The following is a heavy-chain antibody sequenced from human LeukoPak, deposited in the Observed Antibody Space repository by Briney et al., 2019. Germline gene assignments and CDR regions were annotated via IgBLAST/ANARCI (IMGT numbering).Heavy chain of an antibody. D-gene: IGHD3-22*01. CDR2: INPNSGGT. V-gene: IGHV1-2*06. Sequence: ASVKVSCKASGYTFTDYYMHWVRQAPGQGLEWMGRINPNSGGTNYAQKFQARVTMTRDTSISTAFMELSRLRSDDTALYYCARAAYYYDGSGYYLGDWGQGTLVTVSS. CDR1: GYTFTDYY. CDR3: ARAAYYYDGSGYYLGD. J-gene: IGHJ4*02.